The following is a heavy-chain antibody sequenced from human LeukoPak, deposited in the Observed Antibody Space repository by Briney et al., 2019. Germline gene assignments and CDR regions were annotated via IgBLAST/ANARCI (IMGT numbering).Heavy chain of an antibody. Sequence: PSETLSLTCTVSGGSISSSSYYWGWIRQPPGKRLEWIGSIYYSGSTYYNPSLKSRVTISADTSKNQFSLKVTSVTAADTAVYYCARLTAYFDLWGRGTLVTVSS. CDR2: IYYSGST. CDR3: ARLTAYFDL. CDR1: GGSISSSSYY. V-gene: IGHV4-39*01. J-gene: IGHJ2*01.